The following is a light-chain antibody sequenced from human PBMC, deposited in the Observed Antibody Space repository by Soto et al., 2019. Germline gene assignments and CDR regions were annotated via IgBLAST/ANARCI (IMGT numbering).Light chain of an antibody. J-gene: IGLJ1*01. CDR2: SNN. V-gene: IGLV1-44*01. Sequence: QAVVTQPPSASGTPGQRVTISCSGRSSNIGSNTVNWYQQLPGTAPKLLIYSNNQRPSGVPDRFSGSKSGTSASLAISGLQSEDEADYYCAAWDDSLNGSYVFGTGTKLTVL. CDR1: SSNIGSNT. CDR3: AAWDDSLNGSYV.